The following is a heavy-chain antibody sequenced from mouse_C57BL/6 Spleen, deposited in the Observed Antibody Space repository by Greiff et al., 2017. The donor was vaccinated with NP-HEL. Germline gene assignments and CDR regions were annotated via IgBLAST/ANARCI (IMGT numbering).Heavy chain of an antibody. CDR1: GFTFSDYG. V-gene: IGHV5-17*01. CDR3: ARGGLRPYYYAMDY. D-gene: IGHD2-2*01. CDR2: ISSGSSTI. Sequence: EVMLVESGGGLVKPGGSLKLSCAASGFTFSDYGMHWVRQAPEKGLEWVAYISSGSSTIYYADTVKGRFTISRDNAKNTLFLQMTSLRSEDTAMYYCARGGLRPYYYAMDYWGQGTSVTVSS. J-gene: IGHJ4*01.